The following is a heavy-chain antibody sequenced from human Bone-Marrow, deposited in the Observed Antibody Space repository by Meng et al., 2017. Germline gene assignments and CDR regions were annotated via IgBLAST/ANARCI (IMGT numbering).Heavy chain of an antibody. V-gene: IGHV3-48*03. J-gene: IGHJ3*02. CDR3: ARDYRFYYYDSSGSQPRGGAFDI. Sequence: GESLKISCAASGFTFSSYEMNWVRQAPGKGLEWVSYISSSGSTIYYADSVKGRFTISRDNAKNSLYLQMNSLRAEDTAVYYCARDYRFYYYDSSGSQPRGGAFDIWGQGTMVTVSS. CDR1: GFTFSSYE. D-gene: IGHD3-22*01. CDR2: ISSSGSTI.